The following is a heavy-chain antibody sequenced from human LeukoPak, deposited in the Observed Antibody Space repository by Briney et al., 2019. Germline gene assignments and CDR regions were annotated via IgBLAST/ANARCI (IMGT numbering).Heavy chain of an antibody. V-gene: IGHV1-2*02. D-gene: IGHD6-25*01. CDR3: ARVRAAGEYYFDY. CDR2: INPNSGGT. CDR1: GYTFTGYY. Sequence: ASVKVSCKASGYTFTGYYMHWVRQAPGQGLEWMGWINPNSGGTNYAQKFQGRVTMTRDTSISTAYMELSRLRSDDTAVYYCARVRAAGEYYFDYWGQGTLVTVSS. J-gene: IGHJ4*02.